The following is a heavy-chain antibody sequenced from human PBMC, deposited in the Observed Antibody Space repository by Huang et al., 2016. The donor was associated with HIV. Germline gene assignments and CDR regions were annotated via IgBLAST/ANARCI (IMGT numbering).Heavy chain of an antibody. CDR2: ISYDGSNK. CDR3: ARDGLVSNYYYDSSGYYLGDAFDI. Sequence: QVQLVESGGGVAQPGRSLRLSCAASGFTFSGYAMHWVRQAPGKGLEWVAVISYDGSNKHYADSVEGRFSISRDNSKNTLYLQMNSLRAEDTAVYYCARDGLVSNYYYDSSGYYLGDAFDIWGQGTMVTVSS. J-gene: IGHJ3*02. D-gene: IGHD3-22*01. CDR1: GFTFSGYA. V-gene: IGHV3-30-3*01.